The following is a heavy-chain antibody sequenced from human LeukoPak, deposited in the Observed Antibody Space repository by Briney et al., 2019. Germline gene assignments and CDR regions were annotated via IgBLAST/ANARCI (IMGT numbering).Heavy chain of an antibody. Sequence: ASVKVSCKASGYTFTRYAMNWVRQAPGQGLEWMGWINTNTGNPTYAQGFTGRFVFSLDTSVSTAYLQISSLKAEDTAVYYCARAKNYDFWSGYYTYYYYGMDVWGQGTTVTVSS. CDR2: INTNTGNP. V-gene: IGHV7-4-1*02. CDR1: GYTFTRYA. CDR3: ARAKNYDFWSGYYTYYYYGMDV. D-gene: IGHD3-3*01. J-gene: IGHJ6*02.